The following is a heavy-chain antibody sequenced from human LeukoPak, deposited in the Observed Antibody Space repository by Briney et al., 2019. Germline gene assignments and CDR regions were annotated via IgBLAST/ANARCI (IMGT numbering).Heavy chain of an antibody. V-gene: IGHV3-30*01. Sequence: GRSLRLARVPSGLSFRASAVHSGRPAPGNWLVLGTVISQDGRPQYYSDSVKGRFTISRDSSKNTLYLQMNTLRTEDTALYYCAREGSRKYDRVWGTYRLSYYFDYWGRGTLVTVSS. J-gene: IGHJ4*02. D-gene: IGHD3-16*02. CDR2: ISQDGRPQ. CDR1: GLSFRASA. CDR3: AREGSRKYDRVWGTYRLSYYFDY.